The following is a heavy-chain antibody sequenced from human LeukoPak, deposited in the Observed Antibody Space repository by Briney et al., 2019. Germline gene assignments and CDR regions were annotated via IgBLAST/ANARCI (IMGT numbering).Heavy chain of an antibody. V-gene: IGHV1-69*04. CDR2: IIPILGIA. CDR1: GGTFSSYA. D-gene: IGHD2-21*01. CDR3: ARDLSIQDYYYMDV. Sequence: SVKVSCKASGGTFSSYAISWVRQAPGQGLEWMGRIIPILGIANYAQKFQGRVTITADKSTSTAYMELRSLRSDDTAVYYCARDLSIQDYYYMDVWGKGTTVTVSS. J-gene: IGHJ6*03.